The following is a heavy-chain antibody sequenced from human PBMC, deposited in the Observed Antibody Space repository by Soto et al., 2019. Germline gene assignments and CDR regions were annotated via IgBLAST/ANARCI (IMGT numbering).Heavy chain of an antibody. CDR1: GFTFSNAW. CDR3: TVRYPYYFDY. J-gene: IGHJ4*02. CDR2: IKSKTDGGTT. D-gene: IGHD3-16*02. V-gene: IGHV3-15*07. Sequence: EVQLVESGGGLVKPGGSLRLSCAASGFTFSNAWMNWGRQAPGKGLEWVGRIKSKTDGGTTDYAAPVKGRFTISRDDSKHTLYLQMDSLKTEDTAVYYCTVRYPYYFDYWGQGTLVTVSS.